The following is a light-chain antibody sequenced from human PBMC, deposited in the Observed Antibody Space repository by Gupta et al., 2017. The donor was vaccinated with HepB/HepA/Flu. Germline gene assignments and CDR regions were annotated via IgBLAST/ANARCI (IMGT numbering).Light chain of an antibody. V-gene: IGKV3-20*01. Sequence: EIVLTQSTGPLSLSPGERASLSCRASQTVIVGYLAWYQQKPGQAPRPLIYATSIRAPGIPDRFSGRGSGTDFTLTISRLEPEDCAVYFCQQYGTSPPGITFGQGTRLEIK. CDR2: ATS. J-gene: IGKJ5*01. CDR3: QQYGTSPPGIT. CDR1: QTVIVGY.